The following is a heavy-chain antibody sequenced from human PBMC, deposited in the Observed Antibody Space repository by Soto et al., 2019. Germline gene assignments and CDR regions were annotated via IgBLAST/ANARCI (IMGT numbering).Heavy chain of an antibody. Sequence: SXTLSLACAVSGGSISSGGYSWSWIRQPPGKGLESIGYIYHSGSTYYNPSLKSRVTISVDRSKNQFSLKLSSVTAADTAVYYCARGMTTVTTFDYWGQGTLVTVSS. D-gene: IGHD4-17*01. J-gene: IGHJ4*02. CDR1: GGSISSGGYS. V-gene: IGHV4-30-2*01. CDR2: IYHSGST. CDR3: ARGMTTVTTFDY.